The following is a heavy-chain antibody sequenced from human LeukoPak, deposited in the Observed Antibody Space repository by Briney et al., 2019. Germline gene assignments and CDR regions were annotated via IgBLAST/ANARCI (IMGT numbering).Heavy chain of an antibody. J-gene: IGHJ4*02. CDR2: INHSGST. D-gene: IGHD3-10*01. Sequence: SETLSLTCAVYGGSFSGYYWSWIRQPPGKGLEWIGEINHSGSTNYDPSLKSRVTISVDTSKNQFSLKLSSVTAADTAVYYCAMTLYYYGSGSDYWGQGTLVTVSS. CDR3: AMTLYYYGSGSDY. V-gene: IGHV4-34*01. CDR1: GGSFSGYY.